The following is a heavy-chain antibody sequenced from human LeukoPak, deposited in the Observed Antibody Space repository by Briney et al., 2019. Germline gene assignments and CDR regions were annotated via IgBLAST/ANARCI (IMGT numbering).Heavy chain of an antibody. CDR2: ISGSGGST. J-gene: IGHJ4*02. CDR3: AKDATYYDFWSGPYYFDY. V-gene: IGHV3-23*01. Sequence: GGSLRLSCAASGFTFSSYAMSWVRQAPGKGLEWVSAISGSGGSTNYAVSVKGRFTISRDNSKNTLYLQMNSLRAEDTAVYYCAKDATYYDFWSGPYYFDYWGQGTLVTVSS. D-gene: IGHD3-3*01. CDR1: GFTFSSYA.